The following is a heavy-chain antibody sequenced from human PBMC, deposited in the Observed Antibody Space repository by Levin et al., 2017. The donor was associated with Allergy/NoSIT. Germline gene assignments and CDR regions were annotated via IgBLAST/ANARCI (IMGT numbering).Heavy chain of an antibody. D-gene: IGHD5-18*01. CDR1: GFTFSSHG. CDR2: ISYDGSNK. J-gene: IGHJ6*02. CDR3: AKVEGRGYSYDHYGMDV. Sequence: LSLTCAASGFTFSSHGIHWVRQAPGKGLEWVAVISYDGSNKYYADSVKGRFTISRDNSKNTLYLQMNSLRAEDTAVYYCAKVEGRGYSYDHYGMDVWGQGTTVTVSS. V-gene: IGHV3-30*18.